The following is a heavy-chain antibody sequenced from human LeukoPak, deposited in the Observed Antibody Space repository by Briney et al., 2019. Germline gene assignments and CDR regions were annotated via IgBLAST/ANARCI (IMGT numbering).Heavy chain of an antibody. CDR2: ISYDGSNK. D-gene: IGHD3-3*01. CDR3: AKDRGPLYYDFWSAISGMDV. Sequence: PGRSLRLSCAASGFTFSSYGMHWVRQAPGKGLEWVAVISYDGSNKYYADSVKGRFTISRDNSTNTLYLQMNSLRAEDTAVYYCAKDRGPLYYDFWSAISGMDVWGQGTTVTVSS. V-gene: IGHV3-30*18. CDR1: GFTFSSYG. J-gene: IGHJ6*02.